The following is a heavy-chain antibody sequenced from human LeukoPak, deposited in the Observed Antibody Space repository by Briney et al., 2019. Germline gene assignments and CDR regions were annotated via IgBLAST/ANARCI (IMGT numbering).Heavy chain of an antibody. CDR3: ARGSDYEDALDI. CDR1: GYTFTGYY. J-gene: IGHJ3*02. V-gene: IGHV1-2*02. Sequence: ASVKVSCKASGYTFTGYYMHWVREAPGQGLEWMGWINPNSGGTNYAQKFQGRVTMTRDTSISTAYMELSRLRSDDTAVYYCARGSDYEDALDIWGQGTMVTVSS. CDR2: INPNSGGT. D-gene: IGHD4-17*01.